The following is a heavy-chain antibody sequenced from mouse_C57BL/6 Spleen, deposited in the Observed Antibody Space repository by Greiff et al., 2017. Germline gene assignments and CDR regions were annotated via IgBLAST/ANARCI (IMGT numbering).Heavy chain of an antibody. Sequence: EVKLVESEGGLVQPGSSMKLSCTASGFTFSDYYMAWVRQVPEKGLEWVANINYDGSSTYYMDSLKSRFIMSRDNAKNILYLQMGSLKSEDTTTYDCARVDCYGSDWDFDVWGTGTTVTVSS. CDR2: INYDGSST. CDR1: GFTFSDYY. V-gene: IGHV5-16*01. J-gene: IGHJ1*03. D-gene: IGHD1-1*01. CDR3: ARVDCYGSDWDFDV.